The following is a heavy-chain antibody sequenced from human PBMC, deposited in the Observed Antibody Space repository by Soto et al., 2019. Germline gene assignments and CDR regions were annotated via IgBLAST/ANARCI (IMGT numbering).Heavy chain of an antibody. D-gene: IGHD2-15*01. V-gene: IGHV4-59*01. Sequence: SEALSVTCTVSGGSISSYYWSWIRQPPGKGLEWIGYIYYSGSTNYNPSLKSRVTISVDTSKNQFSLKLSSVTAAYTAVYYCARVVVAATPYFDGYPNNWFDPCGQGTVVTVSS. CDR2: IYYSGST. CDR3: ARVVVAATPYFDGYPNNWFDP. CDR1: GGSISSYY. J-gene: IGHJ5*02.